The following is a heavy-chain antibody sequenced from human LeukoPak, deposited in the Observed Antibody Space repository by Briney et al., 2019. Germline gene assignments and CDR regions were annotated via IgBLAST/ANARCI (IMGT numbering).Heavy chain of an antibody. Sequence: GGPLRLSCAASGFTFSSYWMSWVRQAPGKGLEWVANIKQDGSEKNYVDSVKGRFTISRDNAKTSLYLQMNSLRAEDTAVYYCARGRPHGNDYWGQGTLVTVSS. CDR2: IKQDGSEK. CDR3: ARGRPHGNDY. J-gene: IGHJ4*02. D-gene: IGHD4-23*01. CDR1: GFTFSSYW. V-gene: IGHV3-7*01.